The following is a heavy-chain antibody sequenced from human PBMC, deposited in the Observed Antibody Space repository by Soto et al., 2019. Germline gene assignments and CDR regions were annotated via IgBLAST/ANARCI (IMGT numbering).Heavy chain of an antibody. Sequence: TMSLTCSVSEGYICSYCGRWIRKNTGKGRKVIGYIYYRWRTNYNPSLTSRVTISVDTSKNQFSLKLSSVTAADTAVYYCARDRPGLTSFCYSYLDVWGEGTRVSGSS. CDR1: EGYICSYC. V-gene: IGHV4-59*01. CDR3: ARDRPGLTSFCYSYLDV. D-gene: IGHD2-21*02. CDR2: IYYRWRT. J-gene: IGHJ6*03.